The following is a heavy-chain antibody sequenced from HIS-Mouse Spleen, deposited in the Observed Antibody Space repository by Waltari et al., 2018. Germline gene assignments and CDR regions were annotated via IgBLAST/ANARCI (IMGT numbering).Heavy chain of an antibody. CDR3: AREIPYSSSWYDWYFDL. CDR2: IYYSGST. D-gene: IGHD6-13*01. Sequence: QLQLQESGPGLVKPSETLSLTCTVSGGSISSSSYYWGWIRQPPGKGLEWIGSIYYSGSTYDNPSLKRRVTISVDTSNNQFSLKLSSVTAADTAVYYCAREIPYSSSWYDWYFDLWGRGTLVTVSS. CDR1: GGSISSSSYY. V-gene: IGHV4-39*07. J-gene: IGHJ2*01.